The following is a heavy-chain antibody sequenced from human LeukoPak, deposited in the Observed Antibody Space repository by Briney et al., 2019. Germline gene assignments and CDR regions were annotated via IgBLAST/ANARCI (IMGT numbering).Heavy chain of an antibody. D-gene: IGHD4-17*01. CDR2: INPNSGGT. CDR3: ARGVTTTHSNWFDP. J-gene: IGHJ5*02. CDR1: GYTFTGYY. Sequence: ASVKVSCKASGYTFTGYYMHWVRQAPGQGLEWMGWINPNSGGTNYAQKFQGRVTMTRGTSISTAYMELSRLRSDDTAVYYCARGVTTTHSNWFDPWGQGTLVTVSS. V-gene: IGHV1-2*02.